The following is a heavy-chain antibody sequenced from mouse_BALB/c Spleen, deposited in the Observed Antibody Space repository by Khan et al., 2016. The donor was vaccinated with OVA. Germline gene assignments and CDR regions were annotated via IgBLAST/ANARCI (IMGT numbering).Heavy chain of an antibody. V-gene: IGHV3-2*02. J-gene: IGHJ1*01. CDR3: ARRAYYGNWYFDV. D-gene: IGHD2-1*01. Sequence: EVQLQESGPGLVKPSQSLSLTCTVTGYSITSDYAWNWIRQFPGNKLEWMGYISYSGSTSYNPSLKSRISITRDTSKNQFFPQLNSVTTEDTATYYCARRAYYGNWYFDVWGAGTTVTVSS. CDR1: GYSITSDYA. CDR2: ISYSGST.